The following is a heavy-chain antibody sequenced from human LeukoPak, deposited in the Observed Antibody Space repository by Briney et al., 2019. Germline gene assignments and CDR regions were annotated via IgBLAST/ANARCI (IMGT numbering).Heavy chain of an antibody. V-gene: IGHV3-30*02. J-gene: IGHJ3*02. CDR3: AVEMATPEAIGAFDI. D-gene: IGHD5-24*01. CDR1: GFTFSGYW. Sequence: GGSLRLSCAASGFTFSGYWMSWVRQAPGKGLEWVAFIRYDGSNKYYADSVKGRFTISRDNSKNTLYLQMNSLRAEDTAVYYCAVEMATPEAIGAFDIWGQGTMVTVSS. CDR2: IRYDGSNK.